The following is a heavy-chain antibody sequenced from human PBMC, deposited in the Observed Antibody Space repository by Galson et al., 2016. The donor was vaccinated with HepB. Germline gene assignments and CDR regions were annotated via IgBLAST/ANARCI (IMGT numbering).Heavy chain of an antibody. V-gene: IGHV3-33*01. D-gene: IGHD3-10*01. J-gene: IGHJ2*01. Sequence: SLRLSCAASGFTFRSYGMHWVRQAPGKGLEWVAVIWYDGSNKYYADSVKGRFTISRDNSKNTLYLQMTSLRAEDTAVYYCASGIAVTTSNSFWYFDLWGRGTLVTVSS. CDR2: IWYDGSNK. CDR1: GFTFRSYG. CDR3: ASGIAVTTSNSFWYFDL.